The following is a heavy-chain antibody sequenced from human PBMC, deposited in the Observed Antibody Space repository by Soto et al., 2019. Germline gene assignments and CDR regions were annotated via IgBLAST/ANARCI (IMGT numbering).Heavy chain of an antibody. CDR3: STRAYDTNGYYRFDP. J-gene: IGHJ5*01. D-gene: IGHD3-22*01. Sequence: ETLSLTCAVYGGSFSGHSWTWIRQSPGKGLEWIGDINHSGRVNYSPSLKSRVTISLDTSKNQFSLTLSAVTAADTAMYYCSTRAYDTNGYYRFDPWGQGXLVTVYS. CDR2: INHSGRV. V-gene: IGHV4-34*01. CDR1: GGSFSGHS.